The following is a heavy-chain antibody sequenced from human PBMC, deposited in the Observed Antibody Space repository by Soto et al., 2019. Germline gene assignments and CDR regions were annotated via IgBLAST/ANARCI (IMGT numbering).Heavy chain of an antibody. CDR1: GFTFSSYA. CDR3: ARDITRKDYYYYGMDV. CDR2: ISYDGSNK. D-gene: IGHD3-10*01. Sequence: GGSLRLSCAASGFTFSSYAMHWVRQAPGKGLEWVAVISYDGSNKYYADSVKGRFTISRDNSKNTLYLQMNSLRAEDTAVYYCARDITRKDYYYYGMDVWGQGTTVTVSS. J-gene: IGHJ6*02. V-gene: IGHV3-30-3*01.